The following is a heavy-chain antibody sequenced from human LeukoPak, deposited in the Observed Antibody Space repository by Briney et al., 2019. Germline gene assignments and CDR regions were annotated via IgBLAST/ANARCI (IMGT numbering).Heavy chain of an antibody. J-gene: IGHJ3*02. D-gene: IGHD3-3*01. CDR2: ISYDGSNK. CDR1: GFTFSSYA. V-gene: IGHV3-30*14. Sequence: GGSLRLSCAASGFTFSSYAMHWVRQAPGKGLEWVAVISYDGSNKYYADSVKGRFTISRENAKNSLYLQMNSLRAGDTAVYYCARGGQYDFWSGYSPDAFDIWGQGTMVTVSS. CDR3: ARGGQYDFWSGYSPDAFDI.